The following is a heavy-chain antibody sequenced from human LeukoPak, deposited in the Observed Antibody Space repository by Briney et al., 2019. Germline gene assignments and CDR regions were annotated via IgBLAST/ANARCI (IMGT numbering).Heavy chain of an antibody. D-gene: IGHD5-18*01. CDR1: GFTFSSYG. Sequence: PGRSLRLSCAASGFTFSSYGMHWVRQAPGKGLEWVAVISYDGSNKYYADSVKGRFTISRDNSKNTLYLQMNSLRAEDTAVYYCAIGPKGTWIRLWLPLDYWGQGTLVTVSS. CDR3: AIGPKGTWIRLWLPLDY. J-gene: IGHJ4*02. V-gene: IGHV3-30*03. CDR2: ISYDGSNK.